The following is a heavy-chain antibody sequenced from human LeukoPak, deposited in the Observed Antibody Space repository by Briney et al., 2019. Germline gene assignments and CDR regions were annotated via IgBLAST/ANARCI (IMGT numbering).Heavy chain of an antibody. Sequence: GASVKVSCKASGGTFSSYAISWVRQAPGQGLEWMGGIIPIFGTANYAQKFQGRVTITTDESTSTAYMELSSLRSEDKAVYYCAREGRYCSGGSWYESYFDYWGQGTLVTVSS. CDR2: IIPIFGTA. CDR1: GGTFSSYA. D-gene: IGHD2-15*01. V-gene: IGHV1-69*05. J-gene: IGHJ4*02. CDR3: AREGRYCSGGSWYESYFDY.